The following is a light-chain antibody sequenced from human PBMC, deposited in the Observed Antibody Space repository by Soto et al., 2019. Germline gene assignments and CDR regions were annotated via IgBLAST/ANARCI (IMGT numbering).Light chain of an antibody. Sequence: DIQVTQSPSFLSASVGDRVTITWAATRGISTSLAWYQQKPGKAPNLLIYAPSTLQSGVPSRFGGSGSGTEFTLTISGLQAEDFATYYCQQLYTYPLTFGGGTKVDIK. CDR2: APS. V-gene: IGKV1-9*01. J-gene: IGKJ4*01. CDR1: RGISTS. CDR3: QQLYTYPLT.